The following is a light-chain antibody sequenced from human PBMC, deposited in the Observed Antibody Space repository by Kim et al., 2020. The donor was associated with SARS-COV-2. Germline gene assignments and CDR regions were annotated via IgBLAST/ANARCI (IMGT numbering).Light chain of an antibody. CDR3: QQYDNLPIT. V-gene: IGKV1-33*01. Sequence: ASVGDRVTITCQASQDISNYLNWYQPKPGTAPKLLIYDASNLETGVPSRFSGSGSGTDFTFTISSLQPEDIATYYCQQYDNLPITFGQGTRLDI. CDR2: DAS. CDR1: QDISNY. J-gene: IGKJ5*01.